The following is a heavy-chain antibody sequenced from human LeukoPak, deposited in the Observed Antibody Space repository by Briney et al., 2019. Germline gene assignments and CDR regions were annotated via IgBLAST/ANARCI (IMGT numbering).Heavy chain of an antibody. V-gene: IGHV4-31*03. D-gene: IGHD4-17*01. Sequence: SETLSLTCTVSGGSISSGGHYWNWIRQHPGKGLEWIGYMYYSGSTNYNPSLKSRVIISVDTSTNQFSLKLSSVTAADTAVYYCASHSTVTFNSWGPGTLVTVSS. CDR2: MYYSGST. J-gene: IGHJ5*01. CDR1: GGSISSGGHY. CDR3: ASHSTVTFNS.